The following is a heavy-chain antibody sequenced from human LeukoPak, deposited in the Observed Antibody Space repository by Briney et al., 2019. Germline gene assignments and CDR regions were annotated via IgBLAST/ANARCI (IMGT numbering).Heavy chain of an antibody. CDR3: ARLGSTPTLGLDY. J-gene: IGHJ4*02. D-gene: IGHD3-10*01. V-gene: IGHV3-7*01. CDR1: GFTFSNYW. Sequence: GGSLRLSCASSGFTFSNYWMSWVRQAPGKGLEWVANMKQDGSEKYYVDSVKGRFTISRDNAKNSLYLQMNSLRAEDTAVYYCARLGSTPTLGLDYWGQGTLVTVSS. CDR2: MKQDGSEK.